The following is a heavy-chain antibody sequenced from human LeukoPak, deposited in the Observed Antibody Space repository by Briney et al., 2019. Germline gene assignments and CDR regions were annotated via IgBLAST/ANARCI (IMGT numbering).Heavy chain of an antibody. CDR2: INPSGTWT. V-gene: IGHV1-46*01. Sequence: ASVKVSCKAFGYTFTRYYMHWVRQAPGQGPEWMGVINPSGTWTTYPQKFQGRLTLTRDMSTTTDYLELSSLRADDTAVYYCSRDRAYPNDVFDIWGQGTMVTVSS. CDR1: GYTFTRYY. CDR3: SRDRAYPNDVFDI. D-gene: IGHD2-21*01. J-gene: IGHJ3*02.